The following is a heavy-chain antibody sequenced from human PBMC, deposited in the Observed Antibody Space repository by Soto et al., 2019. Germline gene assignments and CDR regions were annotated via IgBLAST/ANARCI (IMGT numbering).Heavy chain of an antibody. CDR3: AKDRQYTRDYFNY. CDR1: GFTVTSNG. J-gene: IGHJ4*02. CDR2: ISPNGQGI. Sequence: GGSLRLSCGVSGFTVTSNGVSWVRQAPGKGLEWVSAISPNGQGIWYADSVKGRFTISRDISRNTVFLQMDSLRAEDTAVYYCAKDRQYTRDYFNYWGQGTLVTVSS. V-gene: IGHV3-23*01. D-gene: IGHD2-2*02.